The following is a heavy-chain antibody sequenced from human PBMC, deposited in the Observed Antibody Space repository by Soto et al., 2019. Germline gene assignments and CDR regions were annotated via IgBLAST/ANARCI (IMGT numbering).Heavy chain of an antibody. J-gene: IGHJ4*02. CDR3: ARFGDCSGGSCYFDY. Sequence: GGSLRLSCAASGFTFSSYSMNWVRQAPGKGLEWVSSISSSSSYIYYADSVKGRFTISRDNAKNSLYLQMNSLSAEDTAVYYCARFGDCSGGSCYFDYWGQGTLVTVSS. D-gene: IGHD2-15*01. CDR1: GFTFSSYS. V-gene: IGHV3-21*01. CDR2: ISSSSSYI.